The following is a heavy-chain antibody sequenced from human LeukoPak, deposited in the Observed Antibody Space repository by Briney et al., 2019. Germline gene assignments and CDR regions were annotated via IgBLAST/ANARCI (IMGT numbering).Heavy chain of an antibody. V-gene: IGHV3-23*01. CDR1: GFTFSSYV. D-gene: IGHD1-26*01. CDR3: AKGPWDLPHAFDI. CDR2: MSGSGSIT. J-gene: IGHJ3*02. Sequence: PGGSLRLSCAASGFTFSSYVMSWVRQAPGKGLECVSTMSGSGSITRYADSVKGRFIISRDNSKNTLYLQMNSLRAEDTAIYYCAKGPWDLPHAFDIWGLGTMVTVSS.